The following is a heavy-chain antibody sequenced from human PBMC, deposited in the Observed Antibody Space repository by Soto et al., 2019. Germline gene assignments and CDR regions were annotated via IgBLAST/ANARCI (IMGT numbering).Heavy chain of an antibody. J-gene: IGHJ5*02. CDR3: VRTARQGAVAPHWFDR. D-gene: IGHD2-21*02. V-gene: IGHV4-30-4*01. CDR1: GASIRSTDYY. CDR2: VYYTGST. Sequence: SETLSLTCTFSGASIRSTDYYWSWIRQAPGKGLEWIGYVYYTGSTYYNPSLMRRLTISVDTSKNQFSLKLTSVTAAETAVYYCVRTARQGAVAPHWFDRWGQGTQVTVSS.